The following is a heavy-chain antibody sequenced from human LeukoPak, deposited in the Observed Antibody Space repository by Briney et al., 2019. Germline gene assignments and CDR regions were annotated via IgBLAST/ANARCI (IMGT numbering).Heavy chain of an antibody. Sequence: GESLKISCKGSGYNFTIYWIGWGRQMPGKGLEWMGIIYPGDSDTRYSPSFQGQVTISADKSISTAYLQWSSLKASDTAMYYCAIFDFLFGEIDNWFDPWGQGTLVTVSS. CDR2: IYPGDSDT. J-gene: IGHJ5*02. CDR3: AIFDFLFGEIDNWFDP. D-gene: IGHD3-16*01. CDR1: GYNFTIYW. V-gene: IGHV5-51*01.